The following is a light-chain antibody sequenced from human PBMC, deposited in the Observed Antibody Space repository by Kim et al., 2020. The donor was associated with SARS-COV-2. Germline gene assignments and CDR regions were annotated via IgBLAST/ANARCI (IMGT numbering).Light chain of an antibody. J-gene: IGLJ2*01. CDR3: NSRDSSGNHLVV. CDR1: SLRSYY. CDR2: GKN. Sequence: SSGLTQDPAVSVALGQTVRITCQGDSLRSYYASWYQQKPGQAPVLVIYGKNNRPSGIPDRFSGSSSGNTASLTITGAQAEDEADYYCNSRDSSGNHLVVF. V-gene: IGLV3-19*01.